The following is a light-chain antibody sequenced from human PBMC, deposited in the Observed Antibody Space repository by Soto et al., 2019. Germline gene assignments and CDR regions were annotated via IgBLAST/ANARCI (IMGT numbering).Light chain of an antibody. J-gene: IGKJ3*01. CDR1: QSVSDSY. CDR2: AS. Sequence: EIVLTQSPGTLSLSPGERATLSCRASQSVSDSYLAWYQQKPGQAPRLLIYASSRATGIPDRFSGSGSGTDLTLTSSRLEPEDFAVYYCQHYGTSGLFGPGTKVDIK. CDR3: QHYGTSGL. V-gene: IGKV3-20*01.